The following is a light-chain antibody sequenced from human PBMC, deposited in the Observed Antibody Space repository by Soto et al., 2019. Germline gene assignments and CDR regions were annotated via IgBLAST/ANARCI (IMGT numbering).Light chain of an antibody. CDR3: QQRSNGLLI. CDR1: QSVSSY. J-gene: IGKJ4*01. Sequence: EIVLTQSPATLSLSPGERATLSCRASQSVSSYLAWYQQKPGQAPRLLIYDASNRATGIPARFSGSGSGTDFPLTISSLEPEDFAVYYCQQRSNGLLIFGGGTKGDIK. V-gene: IGKV3-11*01. CDR2: DAS.